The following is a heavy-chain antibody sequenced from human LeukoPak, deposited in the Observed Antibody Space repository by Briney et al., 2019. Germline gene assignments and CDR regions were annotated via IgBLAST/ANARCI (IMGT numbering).Heavy chain of an antibody. D-gene: IGHD3-22*01. J-gene: IGHJ3*02. CDR1: GGSISSYY. Sequence: PSETLSLTCTVSGGSISSYYWSWIRQPPGKGLEWIGYIYTSGSTNYNPSLRSRVTISVDTSKNQFSLKLSSVTAADTAVYYCAAAQVYDSSGYYYDHPFDIWGQGTMVTVSS. CDR2: IYTSGST. CDR3: AAAQVYDSSGYYYDHPFDI. V-gene: IGHV4-4*09.